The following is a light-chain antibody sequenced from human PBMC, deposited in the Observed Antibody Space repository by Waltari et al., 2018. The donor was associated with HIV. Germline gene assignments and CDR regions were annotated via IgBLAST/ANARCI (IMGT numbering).Light chain of an antibody. CDR3: QSADSSGTYPWL. J-gene: IGLJ3*02. CDR1: ALPKQY. V-gene: IGLV3-25*03. Sequence: SYELTQPPSVSVSPGQTARITCSGDALPKQYAYCYQQKPGQAPVLVIYEDNERPSGIPERFSGSSSGTTVTLTISGVQAEDEADYYCQSADSSGTYPWLFGGGTKLTVL. CDR2: EDN.